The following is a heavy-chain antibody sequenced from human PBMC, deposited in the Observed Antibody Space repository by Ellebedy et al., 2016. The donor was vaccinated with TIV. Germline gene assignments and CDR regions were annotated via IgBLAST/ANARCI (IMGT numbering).Heavy chain of an antibody. CDR1: GFTFSSYS. CDR3: ARTHLNSGSYF. CDR2: ISSSSSYI. V-gene: IGHV3-21*01. D-gene: IGHD1-26*01. Sequence: GESLKISCAASGFTFSSYSMNWVRQAPGKGLEWVSSISSSSSYIYYADSVKGRFTISRDNAKNPLYLQMNSLRAEDTAVYYCARTHLNSGSYFWGQGTLVTVSS. J-gene: IGHJ4*02.